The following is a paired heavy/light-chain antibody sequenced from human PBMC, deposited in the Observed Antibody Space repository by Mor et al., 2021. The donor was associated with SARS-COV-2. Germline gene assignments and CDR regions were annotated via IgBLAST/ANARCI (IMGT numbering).Light chain of an antibody. Sequence: AIRMTQSPFSLSASVGDRVTITCWASQGISSYLAWYQQKPAKAPKLFIYYASSLQSGVPSRFSGSGSGTDYTLTISSLQPEDFATYYCQQYYSTPFTFGPGTKVDIK. V-gene: IGKV1D-43*01. CDR3: QQYYSTPFT. CDR1: QGISSY. J-gene: IGKJ3*01. CDR2: YAS.
Heavy chain of an antibody. CDR2: ISSNGGST. V-gene: IGHV3-64D*09. J-gene: IGHJ4*02. D-gene: IGHD3-22*01. CDR1: GFTFSSYA. CDR3: VNGDSSGYYTTFDY. Sequence: EVQLVESGGGLVQPGGSLRLSCSASGFTFSSYAMHWVRQAPGKGLEYVSAISSNGGSTYYADSVKGRFTISRDNSKNTLYLQMSSLRAEDTAVYYCVNGDSSGYYTTFDYWGQGTLVTVSS.